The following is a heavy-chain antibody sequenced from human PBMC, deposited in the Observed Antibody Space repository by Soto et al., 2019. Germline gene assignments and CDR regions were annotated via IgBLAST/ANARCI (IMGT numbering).Heavy chain of an antibody. Sequence: SETLSLTCTASGGSMSTYYWNWIRQSPGKGLESIGYIYSSGSTNYNPSLKSRVAISIDTSKNQFSLKLSSVTAADTAVYYCAGRSGSYYNYGTDVWGQGTTVTVSS. V-gene: IGHV4-59*01. D-gene: IGHD3-10*01. CDR2: IYSSGST. J-gene: IGHJ6*02. CDR1: GGSMSTYY. CDR3: AGRSGSYYNYGTDV.